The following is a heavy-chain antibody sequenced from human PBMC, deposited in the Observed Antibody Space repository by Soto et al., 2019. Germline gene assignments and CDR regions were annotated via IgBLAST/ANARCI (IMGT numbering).Heavy chain of an antibody. V-gene: IGHV1-46*01. Sequence: ASVKVSCKASGYTFTSYYMHWVRQAPGQGLEWMGIINPSGGSTSYAQKFQGRVTMTRDTSTSTVYMELSSLRSEDTAVYYCATPPMVLTDGYNYGCFYPWGQGTLGTVSS. CDR1: GYTFTSYY. J-gene: IGHJ5*02. D-gene: IGHD5-12*01. CDR2: INPSGGST. CDR3: ATPPMVLTDGYNYGCFYP.